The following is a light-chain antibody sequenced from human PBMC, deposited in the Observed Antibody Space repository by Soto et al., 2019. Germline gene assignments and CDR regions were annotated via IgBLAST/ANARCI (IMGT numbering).Light chain of an antibody. CDR1: QNRNNY. J-gene: IGKJ5*01. CDR3: QQSYSGIT. V-gene: IGKV1-39*01. CDR2: GAS. Sequence: DIQMTQSPSSLSASIGDRVTLTFRASQNRNNYLHWYQLKPGKAPKVLIDGASSLQSGVPSRFSGSGSGTDFTLTISSVQPEDFATYYCQQSYSGITFGQGTRREIK.